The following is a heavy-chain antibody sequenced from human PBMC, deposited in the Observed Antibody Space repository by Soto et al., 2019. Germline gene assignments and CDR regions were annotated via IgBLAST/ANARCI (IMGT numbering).Heavy chain of an antibody. CDR2: IYHSGST. Sequence: SETLSLTCAVSGGSISSSNWWSWVRQPPGKGLEWIGEIYHSGSTNYNPSLKSRVTISVDKSKNQFSLKLSSVTAADTAVYYFARVYSGSSPWYFDYWGQGTLVTVSS. V-gene: IGHV4-4*02. D-gene: IGHD1-26*01. CDR1: GGSISSSNW. CDR3: ARVYSGSSPWYFDY. J-gene: IGHJ4*02.